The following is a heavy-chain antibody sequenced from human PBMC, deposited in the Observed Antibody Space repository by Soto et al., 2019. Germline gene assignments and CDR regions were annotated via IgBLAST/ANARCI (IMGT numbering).Heavy chain of an antibody. CDR2: IKSKADGGTT. CDR3: ARMSFDY. Sequence: GGSLRLSCAASGFTFSNFAMSWVRQAPGKGLEWVGRIKSKADGGTTDYAAPVKGRFTISRDDSKNTLYLQMNSLKTEDTAVYYCARMSFDYWGQGTLVTVSS. V-gene: IGHV3-15*01. CDR1: GFTFSNFA. J-gene: IGHJ4*02.